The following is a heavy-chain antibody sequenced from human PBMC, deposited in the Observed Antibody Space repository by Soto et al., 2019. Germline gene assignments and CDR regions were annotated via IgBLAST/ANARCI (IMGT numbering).Heavy chain of an antibody. V-gene: IGHV3-23*01. CDR2: ISATGHTT. CDR3: VPRQLWLYFDY. J-gene: IGHJ4*02. D-gene: IGHD5-18*01. CDR1: GFAFSSYA. Sequence: EVQLLESGGGLVQPGGSLRLSCAASGFAFSSYAMSWVRQAPGKGLEWVSAISATGHTTYYADSVKGRFTISRDNSKNTLYLQINSLRAEDTAVYYCVPRQLWLYFDYWGQGTLVTVSS.